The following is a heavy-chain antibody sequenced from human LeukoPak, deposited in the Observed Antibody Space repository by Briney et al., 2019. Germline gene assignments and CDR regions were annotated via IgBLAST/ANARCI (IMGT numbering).Heavy chain of an antibody. Sequence: NPSETLSLTCAVSGGSISSSNWWSWVRQPPGKGLEWIGEIYHSGSTNYNPSLKSRVTISVDKSKNQFSLKLSSVTAADTAVYYCARTPFVGAFFDYWGQGTLVTVSS. D-gene: IGHD2-15*01. CDR1: GGSISSSNW. V-gene: IGHV4-4*02. CDR3: ARTPFVGAFFDY. CDR2: IYHSGST. J-gene: IGHJ4*02.